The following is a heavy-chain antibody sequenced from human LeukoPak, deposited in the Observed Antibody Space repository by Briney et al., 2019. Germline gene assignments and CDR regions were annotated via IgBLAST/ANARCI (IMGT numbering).Heavy chain of an antibody. CDR2: IFYVGST. J-gene: IGHJ3*02. D-gene: IGHD3-9*01. V-gene: IGHV4-59*11. CDR3: ARDYFDSRGEAFDI. Sequence: SETLSLTCTVSGDSIGSHYWSWIRQPPGKGLEWIGYIFYVGSTNYNPSLKSRVTISVDTSKNQFSLKLNSVTAADTAVYYCARDYFDSRGEAFDIWGQGTMVTVSS. CDR1: GDSIGSHY.